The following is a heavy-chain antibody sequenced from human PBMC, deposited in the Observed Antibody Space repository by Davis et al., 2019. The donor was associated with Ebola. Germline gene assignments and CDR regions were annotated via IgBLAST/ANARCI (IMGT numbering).Heavy chain of an antibody. CDR3: ASESPEAAGNS. CDR2: INAGNGKT. J-gene: IGHJ4*02. D-gene: IGHD6-13*01. Sequence: ASVKASCKASGYTFTSHGVHWVRQAPGQRLEWVASINAGNGKTKYSQKFQGRVTMTQDRSTNTAYMELSSLNSADTAIYYCASESPEAAGNSWGQGTLVTVSS. V-gene: IGHV1-3*01. CDR1: GYTFTSHG.